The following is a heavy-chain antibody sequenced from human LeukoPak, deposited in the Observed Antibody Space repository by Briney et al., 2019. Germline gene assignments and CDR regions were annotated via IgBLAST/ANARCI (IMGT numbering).Heavy chain of an antibody. CDR2: ISAYNGNT. CDR3: AGGIGRLGYYGMDV. D-gene: IGHD1-26*01. J-gene: IGHJ6*02. CDR1: GYTFTSYG. Sequence: ASVKVSCKASGYTFTSYGISWVRQAPGQGLEWMGWISAYNGNTNYAQKLQGRVTMTTDTSTSTAYMELRSLRSDDTAVYYRAGGIGRLGYYGMDVWGQGTTVTVSS. V-gene: IGHV1-18*01.